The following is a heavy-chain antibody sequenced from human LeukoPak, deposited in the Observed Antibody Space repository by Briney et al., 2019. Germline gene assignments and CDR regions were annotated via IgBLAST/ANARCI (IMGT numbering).Heavy chain of an antibody. J-gene: IGHJ3*02. V-gene: IGHV1-18*01. CDR3: ARVNYYATGYAFDI. D-gene: IGHD3-22*01. Sequence: ASVKVSCKASGYTFTMYGTTWVRQAPGQGLEWMGWISAYNDNTNYAQKLQGRVTMTTDTSTSTAYMELRSLRSDDTAVYYCARVNYYATGYAFDIWGQGTMVTVSS. CDR1: GYTFTMYG. CDR2: ISAYNDNT.